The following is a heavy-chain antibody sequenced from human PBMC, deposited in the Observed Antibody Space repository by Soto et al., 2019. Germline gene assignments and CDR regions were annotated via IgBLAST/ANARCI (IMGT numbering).Heavy chain of an antibody. V-gene: IGHV3-13*01. Sequence: EVQLVESGGGLVQPGGSLRLSCAASGFTFSSYDMHWVRQATGKGLEWVSAIGTAGDTYYPGSVKGRFTISRENAKNSLYLQMNSLRAGDTAVYYCARDYYDSSGYYYFDYWRQGTLVTVSS. CDR1: GFTFSSYD. CDR3: ARDYYDSSGYYYFDY. J-gene: IGHJ4*02. D-gene: IGHD3-22*01. CDR2: IGTAGDT.